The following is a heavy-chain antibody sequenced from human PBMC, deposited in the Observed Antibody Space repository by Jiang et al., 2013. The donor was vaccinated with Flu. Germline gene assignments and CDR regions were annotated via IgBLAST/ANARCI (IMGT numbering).Heavy chain of an antibody. Sequence: PSETLSLTCTVSGGSISSYYWSWIRQPPGKGLEWIGYIYYSGSTNYNPSLKSRVTISVDTSKNQFSLKLSSVTAADTAVYYCARYSYGAFDYWGQGNPGHRLL. V-gene: IGHV4-59*08. D-gene: IGHD5-18*01. CDR1: GGSISSYY. CDR2: IYYSGST. J-gene: IGHJ4*02. CDR3: ARYSYGAFDY.